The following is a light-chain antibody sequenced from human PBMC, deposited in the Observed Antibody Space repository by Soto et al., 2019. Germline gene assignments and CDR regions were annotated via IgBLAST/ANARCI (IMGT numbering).Light chain of an antibody. J-gene: IGKJ5*01. Sequence: EILFTPYTAPLSLSPGGRAALSALASQSVKTFLVWYQQRPGQAPRLLIHDASHRAAGIPARFSGSGFGTDFTLTISSLEPEDAAVYYCQQGGNWPLTFGQGTRLEIK. CDR3: QQGGNWPLT. CDR2: DAS. V-gene: IGKV3-11*01. CDR1: QSVKTF.